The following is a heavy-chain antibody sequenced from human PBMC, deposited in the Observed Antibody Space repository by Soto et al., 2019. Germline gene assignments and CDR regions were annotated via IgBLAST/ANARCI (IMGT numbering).Heavy chain of an antibody. Sequence: QVQLVESGGGLVKPGGSLRLSCAASGFTFSDYYMSWIRQAPGKGLEWVSYISSRGSTIYYADAVKGRFTISRDNAKKSRCVQINSLIAEDTAVYYCARAPQIVGVMISYFDYWGQGTLVTVSS. D-gene: IGHD3-22*01. CDR1: GFTFSDYY. CDR3: ARAPQIVGVMISYFDY. J-gene: IGHJ4*01. V-gene: IGHV3-11*01. CDR2: ISSRGSTI.